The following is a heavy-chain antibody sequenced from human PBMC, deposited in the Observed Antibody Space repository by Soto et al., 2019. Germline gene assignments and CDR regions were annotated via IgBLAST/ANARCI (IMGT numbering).Heavy chain of an antibody. CDR1: GGTFSSYT. CDR2: IIPLFGTI. V-gene: IGHV1-69*06. CDR3: ARKVASSDDAFDI. J-gene: IGHJ3*02. Sequence: QVQLVQSGAEVKKPGSSVKVSCKASGGTFSSYTISWVRQAPGQGLEWVGGIIPLFGTINYAQELQGRLTIAADTSTSTAYMELTSLGSDDTAVYYCARKVASSDDAFDIWGQGTMVTVSS.